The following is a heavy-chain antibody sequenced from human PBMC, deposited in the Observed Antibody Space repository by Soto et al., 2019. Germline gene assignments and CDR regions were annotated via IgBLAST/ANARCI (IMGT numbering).Heavy chain of an antibody. V-gene: IGHV4-39*07. Sequence: SETLSLTCTVSGGSISSSSYYWGWIRQPPGKGPEWIGSIYYSGSTYYNPSLKSRVTISVDTSKNQFSLKLSSVTAADTAVYYCARVRDASTPYYYFDYWGQGTLVTVSS. J-gene: IGHJ4*02. CDR3: ARVRDASTPYYYFDY. CDR2: IYYSGST. CDR1: GGSISSSSYY. D-gene: IGHD2-2*01.